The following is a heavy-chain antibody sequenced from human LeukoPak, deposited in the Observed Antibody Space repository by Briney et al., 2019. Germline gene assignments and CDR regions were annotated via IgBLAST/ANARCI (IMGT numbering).Heavy chain of an antibody. V-gene: IGHV4-59*11. CDR2: ISYSGGT. CDR3: AREYCTRTTCYFDY. D-gene: IGHD2-2*01. J-gene: IGHJ4*02. Sequence: SDTLSLTCTVSVGSISSHYWSWIRQTPGKGLEWIGYISYSGGTNYNPSLKSRVTISVDTSKNQFSLKLSSVTAADTAVYYCAREYCTRTTCYFDYWGQGTLVTVSS. CDR1: VGSISSHY.